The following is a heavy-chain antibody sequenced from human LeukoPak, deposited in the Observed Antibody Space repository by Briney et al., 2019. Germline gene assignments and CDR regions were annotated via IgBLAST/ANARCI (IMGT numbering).Heavy chain of an antibody. D-gene: IGHD1-26*01. Sequence: SETLSLTCTVSGGSISSGSYDWSWIRQPAGKGLEWIGRIYTSGSTNYNPYIKSRVPISVAPSKNQFSLKLSSVTAADTAVYYCARAPRATNSAFDYWGQGTLVTVSS. CDR3: ARAPRATNSAFDY. CDR2: IYTSGST. J-gene: IGHJ4*02. V-gene: IGHV4-61*02. CDR1: GGSISSGSYD.